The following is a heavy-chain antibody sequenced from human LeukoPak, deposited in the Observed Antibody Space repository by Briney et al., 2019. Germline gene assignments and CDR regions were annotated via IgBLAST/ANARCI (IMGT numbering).Heavy chain of an antibody. V-gene: IGHV4-4*07. J-gene: IGHJ6*03. CDR1: GGSISSYS. D-gene: IGHD3-3*01. CDR2: IYTSGSA. Sequence: TSETLSLTCTVSGGSISSYSWSWIRQPAGKGLEWIGRIYTSGSANYNPSLKSRVTMSVDTSKNQFSLKLSSVTAADTAVYYCARVTTIFGVAPYYYYMDVWGKGTTVTVSS. CDR3: ARVTTIFGVAPYYYYMDV.